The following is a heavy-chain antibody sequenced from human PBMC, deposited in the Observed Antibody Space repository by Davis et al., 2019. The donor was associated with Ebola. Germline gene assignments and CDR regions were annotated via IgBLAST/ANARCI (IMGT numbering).Heavy chain of an antibody. V-gene: IGHV3-33*08. D-gene: IGHD3-10*01. CDR1: GFTFSSYW. CDR2: IWYDGSNK. Sequence: GESLKISCAASGFTFSSYWMSWVRQAPGKGLEWVAVIWYDGSNKYYADSVKGRFTISRDNSKNTLYLQMNSLRAEDTAVYYCAREPLVWFGELLYNHYYYYGMDVWGKGTTVTVSS. CDR3: AREPLVWFGELLYNHYYYYGMDV. J-gene: IGHJ6*04.